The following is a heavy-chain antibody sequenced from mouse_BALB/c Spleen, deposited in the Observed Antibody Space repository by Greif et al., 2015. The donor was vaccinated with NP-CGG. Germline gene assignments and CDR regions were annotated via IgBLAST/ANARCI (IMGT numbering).Heavy chain of an antibody. CDR1: GFTFSDYG. V-gene: IGHV5-15*02. CDR2: ISNLAYSI. Sequence: EVQLVESGGGLVQPGGSRKLSCAASGFTFSDYGMAWVRQAPGKGPEWVAFISNLAYSIYYADTVTGRFTISRENAKNTLYLEMSSLRPEDTAMYYCARDYYGSSYYFDYWGQGTTLTVSS. CDR3: ARDYYGSSYYFDY. J-gene: IGHJ2*01. D-gene: IGHD1-1*01.